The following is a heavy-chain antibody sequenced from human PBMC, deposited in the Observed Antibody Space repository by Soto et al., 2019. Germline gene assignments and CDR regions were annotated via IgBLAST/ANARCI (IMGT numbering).Heavy chain of an antibody. CDR2: ISSSGSTI. V-gene: IGHV3-11*01. J-gene: IGHJ6*03. D-gene: IGHD3-9*01. CDR1: GFTFSDYY. Sequence: GGSLRLSCAASGFTFSDYYMSWIRQAPGKGLEWVSYISSSGSTIYYADSVKGRFTISRDNAKNSLYLQMNSLRAEDTAVYYCARVLRYFDWLLTFKVMDVWGKGTTVTVSS. CDR3: ARVLRYFDWLLTFKVMDV.